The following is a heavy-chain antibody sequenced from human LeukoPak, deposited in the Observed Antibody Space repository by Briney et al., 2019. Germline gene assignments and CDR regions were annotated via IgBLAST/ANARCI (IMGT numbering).Heavy chain of an antibody. CDR2: VKSDGSNP. V-gene: IGHV3-74*01. CDR3: ARDIVSASGSLDY. Sequence: PGGSLRLSCAASRFSFSNYWMHWVRRAPGKGLVWVSRVKSDGSNPSYADSVKGRFTISRDNAENMLYLQMNTLGAEDTAVYYCARDIVSASGSLDYWGQGTLVTVSS. D-gene: IGHD3-10*01. CDR1: RFSFSNYW. J-gene: IGHJ4*02.